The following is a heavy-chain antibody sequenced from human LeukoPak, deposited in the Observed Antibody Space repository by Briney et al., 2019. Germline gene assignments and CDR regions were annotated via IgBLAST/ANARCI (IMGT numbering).Heavy chain of an antibody. D-gene: IGHD3-10*01. J-gene: IGHJ4*02. CDR3: ATSKLQLFPFDY. CDR1: GGSISSSSYY. CDR2: IYYRGGA. Sequence: SETLSLTCTVSGGSISSSSYYWSWIRQPPGKGLEWIGNIYYRGGANYNPSLKSRLTISVDTSKNQFSLKLSSVTAADTAVYYCATSKLQLFPFDYWGQGTLVTVSS. V-gene: IGHV4-61*05.